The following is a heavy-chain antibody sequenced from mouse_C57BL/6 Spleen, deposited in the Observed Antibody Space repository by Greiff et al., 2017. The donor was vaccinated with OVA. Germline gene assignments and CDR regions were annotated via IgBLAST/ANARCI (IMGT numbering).Heavy chain of an antibody. Sequence: EVMLVESGGGLVKPGGSLKLSCAASGFTFSDYGMHWVRQAPEKGLEWVAYISSGSSTIYYADTVKGRFTISRDNAKNTLFLQMTSLRSEDTAMYDCARKFYGYDGYLDYWGQGTTLTVSS. V-gene: IGHV5-17*01. D-gene: IGHD2-2*01. CDR3: ARKFYGYDGYLDY. CDR2: ISSGSSTI. CDR1: GFTFSDYG. J-gene: IGHJ2*01.